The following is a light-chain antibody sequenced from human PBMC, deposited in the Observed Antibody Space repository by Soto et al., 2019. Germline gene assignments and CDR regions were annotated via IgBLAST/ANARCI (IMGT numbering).Light chain of an antibody. Sequence: DIQMTQSPSSLSASAGDRVTITCRASRGIRNDLAWYQQKPGKAPKRLIYAASTLESGLPPRFSGSGSGTEFTLTISSLQPEDFATYYCLQYNNYPRTFGQGTRVEIK. V-gene: IGKV1-17*01. CDR1: RGIRND. J-gene: IGKJ1*01. CDR2: AAS. CDR3: LQYNNYPRT.